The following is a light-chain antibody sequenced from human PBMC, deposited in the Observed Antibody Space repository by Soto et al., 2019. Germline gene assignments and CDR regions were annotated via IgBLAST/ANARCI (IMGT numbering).Light chain of an antibody. CDR2: DTS. CDR1: QSISSY. V-gene: IGKV3-11*01. J-gene: IGKJ1*01. CDR3: QQRSTWPRWT. Sequence: ESVLTQSPATLSLSPGERATLSCRASQSISSYFAWYQQKPGQAPRLLIYDTSTRATGIPARFSGSGSGTDLTLTNSSLEPEDFAVYYCQQRSTWPRWTFGQGTKVEIK.